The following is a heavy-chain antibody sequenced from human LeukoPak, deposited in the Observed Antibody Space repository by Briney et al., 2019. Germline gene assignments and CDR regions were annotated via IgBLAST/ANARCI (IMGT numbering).Heavy chain of an antibody. CDR1: DGSISSNY. V-gene: IGHV4-59*08. D-gene: IGHD3-10*02. CDR3: ARYARVPVD. CDR2: IYYTGIK. Sequence: SETLSLTCTVSDGSISSNYWSWIRQPPGKGPEYMGYIYYTGIKKYNPSLTSRVTMSIDTTENQFSLILSSVTAADTAVYYCARYARVPVDWGQGTLVTVFS. J-gene: IGHJ4*02.